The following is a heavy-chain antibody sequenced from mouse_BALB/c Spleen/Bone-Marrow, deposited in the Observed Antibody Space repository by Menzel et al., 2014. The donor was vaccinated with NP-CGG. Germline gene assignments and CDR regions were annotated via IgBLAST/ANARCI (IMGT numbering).Heavy chain of an antibody. Sequence: EVQLQQSGPELVKPGASVKMSCKASGYTFTSYMMHWVKQKPGQGLEWVGYVNPYSDGTYYTEDFKGKATLTSDKSSSTVYMELSSLTSEDSAVFYRARSKDWYFDVWGAGTTVTVSS. J-gene: IGHJ1*01. CDR2: VNPYSDGT. CDR3: ARSKDWYFDV. V-gene: IGHV1-14*01. CDR1: GYTFTSYM.